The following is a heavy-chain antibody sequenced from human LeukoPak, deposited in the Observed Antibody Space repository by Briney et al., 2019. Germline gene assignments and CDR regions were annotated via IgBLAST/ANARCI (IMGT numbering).Heavy chain of an antibody. J-gene: IGHJ4*02. D-gene: IGHD6-13*01. CDR3: ARETLAAAGTLSFDH. V-gene: IGHV4-34*01. CDR1: GGSFSGYY. Sequence: SETLSLTCAVYGGSFSGYYWSWIRQPPGKGLEWVGEINHSGSTNYNPSLKSRVTISVDTSKNQFSLKLSSVTAADTAVYYCARETLAAAGTLSFDHWGQGTLVTVSS. CDR2: INHSGST.